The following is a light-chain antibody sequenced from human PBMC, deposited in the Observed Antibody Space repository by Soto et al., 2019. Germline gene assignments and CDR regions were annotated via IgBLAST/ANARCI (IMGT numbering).Light chain of an antibody. CDR1: SSDVGSYNL. CDR3: CSYAGSSTYVV. V-gene: IGLV2-23*01. J-gene: IGLJ2*01. Sequence: QSVLTQPASVSGSPGQSITISCTGTSSDVGSYNLVSWYQQHPGKAPKLMIYEGSKRPSGVSNCFSGSKSGNTASLTISWLQAEDEADYYCCSYAGSSTYVVFGGGTKLTVL. CDR2: EGS.